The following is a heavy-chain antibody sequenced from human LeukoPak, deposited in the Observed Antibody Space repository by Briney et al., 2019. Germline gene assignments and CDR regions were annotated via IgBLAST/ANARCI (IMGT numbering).Heavy chain of an antibody. CDR1: GYTFTGYY. CDR2: INPNSGGT. D-gene: IGHD3-22*01. J-gene: IGHJ4*02. Sequence: ASVKVSCKASGYTFTGYYMHWVRQAPGQGLEWMGRINPNSGGTNYAQKFQGRVTMTRDTSISTAYMELSRLRSDDTAVYYCARGGNYYDSSGYYSSPHFDYWGQGTLVTVSS. CDR3: ARGGNYYDSSGYYSSPHFDY. V-gene: IGHV1-2*06.